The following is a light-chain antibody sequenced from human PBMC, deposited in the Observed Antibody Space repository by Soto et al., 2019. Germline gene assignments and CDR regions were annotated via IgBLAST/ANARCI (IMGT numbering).Light chain of an antibody. CDR3: SSFTSSTTYV. J-gene: IGLJ1*01. CDR1: SSDVGGYNN. V-gene: IGLV2-14*01. CDR2: DVS. Sequence: QSALTQPASVSGSPGQAITISCTGTSSDVGGYNNVCWYQQHPGKAPKLIIYDVSNRPSGVFNRFSGSKSGNTASLTISGLQAEDKADYYCSSFTSSTTYVFGTGTKLTVL.